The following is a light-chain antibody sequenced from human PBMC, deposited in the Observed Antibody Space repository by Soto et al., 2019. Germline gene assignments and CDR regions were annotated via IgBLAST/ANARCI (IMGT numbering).Light chain of an antibody. CDR1: QSVSSY. CDR2: DAS. J-gene: IGKJ1*01. Sequence: EIVLTQSPATLSLSPGERATLSCRASQSVSSYLAWYQQKPGQAPRLLIYDASNRATGISARFSGSGSGTDFTLTISSLEPEDFAVYYCQQAETFCQGTKVEIK. V-gene: IGKV3-11*01. CDR3: QQAET.